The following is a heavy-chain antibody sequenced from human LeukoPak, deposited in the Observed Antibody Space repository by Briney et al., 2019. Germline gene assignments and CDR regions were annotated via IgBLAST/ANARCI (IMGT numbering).Heavy chain of an antibody. V-gene: IGHV4-34*01. CDR1: CGSFSGYY. CDR3: ARVAGLRWSPPTRSFVS. CDR2: INHSGST. J-gene: IGHJ5*01. Sequence: SDTLSLTCAVYCGSFSGYYWSWIRQPPGKGLEWIGEINHSGSTNYNPSLKSRVTISVDTSKNQFSLKLSSVTAADTAVYYCARVAGLRWSPPTRSFVSWGQGTLVTVSS. D-gene: IGHD4-23*01.